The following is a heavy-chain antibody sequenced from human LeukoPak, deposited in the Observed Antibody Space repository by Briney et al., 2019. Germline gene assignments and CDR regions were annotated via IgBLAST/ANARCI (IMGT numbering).Heavy chain of an antibody. CDR2: IYPRDGST. V-gene: IGHV1-46*01. J-gene: IGHJ4*02. CDR3: ARDQEGFDY. Sequence: ASVKVSCKASGYTFTSNYIHWVRQAPGQGLEWMGMIYPRDGSTSYAQKFKGRVPVTRHTSTSTVHMELSGLRSEDTAVYYCARDQEGFDYWGQGTLVTVSS. CDR1: GYTFTSNY.